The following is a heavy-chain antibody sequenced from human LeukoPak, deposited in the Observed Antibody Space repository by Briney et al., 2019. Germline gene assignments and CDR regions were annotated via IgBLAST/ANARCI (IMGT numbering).Heavy chain of an antibody. CDR1: GGSFNDYY. D-gene: IGHD2-15*01. Sequence: SETLSLTCAVYGGSFNDYYWIWIRQPPGKGLEWIGEIKPSGRTNYNPSLESRVTISVDRSKNQFSLKLSSVTAADTAVYYCAQGGPANWFDPWGQGTLVTVSS. CDR3: AQGGPANWFDP. V-gene: IGHV4-34*01. J-gene: IGHJ5*02. CDR2: IKPSGRT.